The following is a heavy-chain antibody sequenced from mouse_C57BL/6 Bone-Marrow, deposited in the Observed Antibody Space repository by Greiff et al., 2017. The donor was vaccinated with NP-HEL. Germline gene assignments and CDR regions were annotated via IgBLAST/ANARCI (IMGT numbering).Heavy chain of an antibody. D-gene: IGHD1-1*01. J-gene: IGHJ4*01. Sequence: EVKVVESGGGLVQPGGSLKLSCAASGFTFSDYYMYWVRQTPEQRLEWVAYISNGGGSTYYPDTVKGRFTISRDNAKNTLYLQMSRLKSEDTAMYYCARQTYYYGSSPYAMDYWGQGTSVTVSS. CDR1: GFTFSDYY. V-gene: IGHV5-12*01. CDR2: ISNGGGST. CDR3: ARQTYYYGSSPYAMDY.